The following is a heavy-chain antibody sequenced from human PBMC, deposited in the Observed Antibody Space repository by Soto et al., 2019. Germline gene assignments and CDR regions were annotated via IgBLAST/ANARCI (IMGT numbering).Heavy chain of an antibody. J-gene: IGHJ5*02. D-gene: IGHD3-3*01. V-gene: IGHV4-34*01. Sequence: SETLSLTCAVRSGPFSSYQWSWIRQTPGQGLEWIGEINHSGTTNYNPSLRSRITMSVDTSKKEFSLKLTSVTAADTAVYYCARGWRFDPWGQGTLVTVSS. CDR3: ARGWRFDP. CDR1: SGPFSSYQ. CDR2: INHSGTT.